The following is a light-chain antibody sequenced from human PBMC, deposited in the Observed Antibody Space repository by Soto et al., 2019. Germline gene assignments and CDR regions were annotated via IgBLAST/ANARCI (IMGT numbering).Light chain of an antibody. CDR1: QSISSN. J-gene: IGKJ1*01. V-gene: IGKV3-15*01. Sequence: EVVMTQSPATLSVSPGERATLSCRASQSISSNLAWYQQKPGQAPRLLIYGASTRASGISARFSGSGSGTDFTLTISSLQSEDFAFYYCPQYDNWPPWTFGQGTKVEIK. CDR2: GAS. CDR3: PQYDNWPPWT.